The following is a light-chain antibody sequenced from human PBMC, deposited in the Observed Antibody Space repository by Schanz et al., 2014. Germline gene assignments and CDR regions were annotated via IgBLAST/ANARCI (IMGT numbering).Light chain of an antibody. Sequence: EIVLTQSPATLSLSPGEGAALSCRASQSVNTFLAWYQQKPGQAPRLLIYGASNRSTGIPARFSGSGSGTDFTLTISRLEPEDSAVYYCHQYGSIQWTFGQGTKVEIK. J-gene: IGKJ1*01. CDR3: HQYGSIQWT. CDR1: QSVNTF. V-gene: IGKV3-11*01. CDR2: GAS.